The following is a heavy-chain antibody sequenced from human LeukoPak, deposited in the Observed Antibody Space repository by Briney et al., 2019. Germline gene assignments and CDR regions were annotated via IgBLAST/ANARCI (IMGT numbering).Heavy chain of an antibody. D-gene: IGHD3-10*01. J-gene: IGHJ4*02. V-gene: IGHV1-8*01. CDR1: GYTFTTYD. Sequence: ASVTVSCKASGYTFTTYDLNWVRQATGQGLEWMGWMNPNSGNTGYAQQFQGRVTMTRDISITTAYIGLSNLTSAETAADYCAERIRGAPTDHWGQGTPGTVPS. CDR2: MNPNSGNT. CDR3: AERIRGAPTDH.